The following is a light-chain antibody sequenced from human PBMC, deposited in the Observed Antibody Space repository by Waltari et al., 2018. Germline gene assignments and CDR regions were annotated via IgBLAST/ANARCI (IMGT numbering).Light chain of an antibody. CDR3: QQLKSYPIT. Sequence: TQLTQSPSSLAASVGDRVTISCRTSQVILGYLAWCQQKPGKAPKLLIYAASTLQSGVPSRFSGSGSGMDFNITISNLQPEDFATYYCQQLKSYPITFGGGTKVEIK. V-gene: IGKV1-9*01. J-gene: IGKJ4*01. CDR1: QVILGY. CDR2: AAS.